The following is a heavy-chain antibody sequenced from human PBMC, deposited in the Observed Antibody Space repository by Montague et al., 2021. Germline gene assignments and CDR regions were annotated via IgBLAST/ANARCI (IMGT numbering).Heavy chain of an antibody. CDR1: GFTFSSYA. J-gene: IGHJ6*02. CDR2: ITSTSRTI. Sequence: SLSLSWAASGFTFSSYAMNWVRQAPGKGLEWVSYITSTSRTIYYADSVKGRFTISGDNAKNSLYLQMNSLRDDDTAVYYCAREDYFDSVNYYYYGMDVWGQGTTVTVSS. V-gene: IGHV3-48*02. D-gene: IGHD3-10*01. CDR3: AREDYFDSVNYYYYGMDV.